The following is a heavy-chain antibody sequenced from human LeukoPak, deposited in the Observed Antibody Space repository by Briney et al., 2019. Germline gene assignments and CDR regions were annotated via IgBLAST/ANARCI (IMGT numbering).Heavy chain of an antibody. J-gene: IGHJ4*02. CDR3: AKGWWEPRYYFVY. V-gene: IGHV3-9*01. Sequence: GGSLRLSCAASGFTFDDYAMHWARQAQGKGLEWVSGISWNSGSIAYADSVKGRFTISRDNAKNSLYLQMNSLRAADTALYYCAKGWWEPRYYFVYWGQGTLVTVSS. CDR1: GFTFDDYA. D-gene: IGHD2-15*01. CDR2: ISWNSGSI.